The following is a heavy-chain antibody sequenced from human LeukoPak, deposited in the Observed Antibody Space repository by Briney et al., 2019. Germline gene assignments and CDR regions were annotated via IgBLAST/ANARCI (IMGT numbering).Heavy chain of an antibody. CDR3: AKGSYQRGWFDP. V-gene: IGHV4-59*11. Sequence: PSETLSLTCSVSGVSISSQYWSWIRQPPGRGLEWIGYVYYGGGKNYNPSLQSRMTISADTTNTQFSLHLTSVTAADTAFYYCAKGSYQRGWFDPWGQGVLVTVSS. CDR1: GVSISSQY. CDR2: VYYGGGK. J-gene: IGHJ5*02. D-gene: IGHD2-2*01.